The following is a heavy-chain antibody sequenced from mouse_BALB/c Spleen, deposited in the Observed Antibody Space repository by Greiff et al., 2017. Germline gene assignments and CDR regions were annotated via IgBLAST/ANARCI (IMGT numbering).Heavy chain of an antibody. CDR2: IDPYYGGT. J-gene: IGHJ4*01. Sequence: VHVKQSGPELEKPGASVKISCKASGYSFTGYNMNWVKQSNGKSLEWIGNIDPYYGGTSYNQKFKGKATLTVDKSSSTAYMQLKSLTSEDSAVYYCARWRDYYGSSGLDYWGQGTSVTVSS. D-gene: IGHD1-1*01. V-gene: IGHV1-39*01. CDR1: GYSFTGYN. CDR3: ARWRDYYGSSGLDY.